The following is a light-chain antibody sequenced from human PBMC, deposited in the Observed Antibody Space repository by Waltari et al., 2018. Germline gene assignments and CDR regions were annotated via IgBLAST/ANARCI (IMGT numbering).Light chain of an antibody. CDR2: EVN. CDR3: SSYAGSDNFLL. V-gene: IGLV2-8*01. CDR1: SSDVGGYNY. J-gene: IGLJ2*01. Sequence: QSALPQPPSASGSPGQSVTISCTGTSSDVGGYNYVSWYQQAPGKAPRLIIYEVNERPSGVPHRFSGSKSGNTASLTVSGLQPEDEGEYYCSSYAGSDNFLLFGGGTKLTVL.